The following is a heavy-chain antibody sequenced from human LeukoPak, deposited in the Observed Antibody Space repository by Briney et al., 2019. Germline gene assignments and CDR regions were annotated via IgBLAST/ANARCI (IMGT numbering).Heavy chain of an antibody. J-gene: IGHJ6*03. D-gene: IGHD6-13*01. Sequence: SETLSFTCSVSGGSISSYFWTWIRQPAGKGLEWVGRIYTSGGTYYNPSLKSRVTISVDTSKNQFSLKLTSVTAADTAVYYCARGLYSNHYYHYYMDVWGKGTTVTVSS. V-gene: IGHV4-4*07. CDR1: GGSISSYF. CDR3: ARGLYSNHYYHYYMDV. CDR2: IYTSGGT.